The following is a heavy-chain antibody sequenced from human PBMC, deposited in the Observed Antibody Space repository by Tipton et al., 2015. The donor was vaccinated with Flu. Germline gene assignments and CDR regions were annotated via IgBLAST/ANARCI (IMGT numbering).Heavy chain of an antibody. CDR1: GFTFSKYA. CDR3: ARVIPEFVAGLSY. V-gene: IGHV3-23*01. D-gene: IGHD6-19*01. CDR2: IGGGGATT. J-gene: IGHJ4*02. Sequence: SLRLSCTASGFTFSKYAMSWVRQAPGKGLEWVSAIGGGGATTYFADSVKGRFTISRDNIRNTPYLQMNSLRAEDTAIYYCARVIPEFVAGLSYWGQGTLDSVSS.